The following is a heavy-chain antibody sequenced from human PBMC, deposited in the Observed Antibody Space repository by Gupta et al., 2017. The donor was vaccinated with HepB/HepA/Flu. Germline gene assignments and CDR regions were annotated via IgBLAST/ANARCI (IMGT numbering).Heavy chain of an antibody. D-gene: IGHD3-22*01. CDR1: GGTFSSYA. CDR2: IIPILGIA. Sequence: QVQLVQSGAEVKKPGSSVKVSCKASGGTFSSYAISWVRQAPGQGLEWMGRIIPILGIANYAQKFQGRVTITADKSTSTAYMELSSLRSEDTAVYYCARDPTYYYDSSGYAVAFDIWGQGTMVTVSS. CDR3: ARDPTYYYDSSGYAVAFDI. J-gene: IGHJ3*02. V-gene: IGHV1-69*04.